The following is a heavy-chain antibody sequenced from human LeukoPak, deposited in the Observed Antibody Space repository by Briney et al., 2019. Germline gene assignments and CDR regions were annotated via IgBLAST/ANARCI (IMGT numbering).Heavy chain of an antibody. V-gene: IGHV1-18*01. CDR1: GYTLNSHG. D-gene: IGHD1-26*01. CDR3: ARDGRRGNDAFDI. CDR2: ISAYNGNT. Sequence: ASVKVSCKGSGYTLNSHGITWVRQAPGQGLEWMGWISAYNGNTNYAQKLQGRVTMTTDTSTSTAYMELRSLRSDDTAVYYCARDGRRGNDAFDIWDQGTMVTVSS. J-gene: IGHJ3*02.